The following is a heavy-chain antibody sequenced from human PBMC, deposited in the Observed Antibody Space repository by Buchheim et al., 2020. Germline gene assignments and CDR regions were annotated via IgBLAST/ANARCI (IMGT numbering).Heavy chain of an antibody. Sequence: QVQLVQSGAELKKPGSSVKVSCKASGGTFRRHAISWVRQAPGQGLEWMGGIIPMFGPANHAQKFQGRVTITADESTSTAFMELSSLRSEDTAWYYWARVPLGDCSSTSCYTGEHHYYYDMDVWGKGTT. V-gene: IGHV1-69*01. CDR2: IIPMFGPA. CDR1: GGTFRRHA. J-gene: IGHJ6*03. D-gene: IGHD2-2*02. CDR3: ARVPLGDCSSTSCYTGEHHYYYDMDV.